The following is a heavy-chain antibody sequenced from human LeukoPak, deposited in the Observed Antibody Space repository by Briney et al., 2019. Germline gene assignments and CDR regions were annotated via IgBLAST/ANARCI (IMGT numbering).Heavy chain of an antibody. CDR3: ARHSPVAGTFDAFDI. CDR2: IYHSGST. CDR1: GYSISSGYY. D-gene: IGHD6-19*01. V-gene: IGHV4-38-2*02. J-gene: IGHJ3*02. Sequence: SETLSLTCIVSGYSISSGYYWGWVRQPPGKGLEWIGSIYHSGSTYYNLSLKSRVTISVDTSKNQFSLKLSSVTTADTAVYYCARHSPVAGTFDAFDIWGQGTMVTVSS.